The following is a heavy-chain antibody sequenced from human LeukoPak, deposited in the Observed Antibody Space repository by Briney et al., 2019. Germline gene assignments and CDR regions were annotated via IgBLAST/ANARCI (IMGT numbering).Heavy chain of an antibody. J-gene: IGHJ4*02. CDR2: ISYDGSNK. D-gene: IGHD6-13*01. CDR3: ARDKIAAAAFDY. V-gene: IGHV3-30*01. Sequence: PGGSLRLSCAASGFTFSSYAMHWVRQAPGKGLEWVAVISYDGSNKYYADSVKGRFTISRDNSKNTLYLQMNSLRAGDTAVYYCARDKIAAAAFDYWGQGTLVTVSS. CDR1: GFTFSSYA.